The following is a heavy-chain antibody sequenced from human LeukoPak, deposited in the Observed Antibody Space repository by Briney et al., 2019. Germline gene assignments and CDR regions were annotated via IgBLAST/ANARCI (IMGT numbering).Heavy chain of an antibody. V-gene: IGHV3-33*01. J-gene: IGHJ5*02. CDR2: IWYDGSNK. Sequence: GGSLRLSCAPSGFTFSNYGMHWVRQAPGKGLEWVAVIWYDGSNKYYADSVKGRFTISRDNSKNTLYLQMDSLRAEDTAVYYCASSPERDYHGSSYYMNNWFDPWGQGTLVTVSS. D-gene: IGHD3-10*01. CDR3: ASSPERDYHGSSYYMNNWFDP. CDR1: GFTFSNYG.